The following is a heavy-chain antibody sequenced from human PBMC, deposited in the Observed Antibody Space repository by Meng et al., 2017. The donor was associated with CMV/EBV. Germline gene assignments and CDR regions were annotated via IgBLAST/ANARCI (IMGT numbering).Heavy chain of an antibody. Sequence: GESLKISCAASGFTFSSYSMNWVRQAPGKGLEWVSSISSSSSYIYYADPVKGRFTISRDNAKNSLYLQMNSLRAEDTAVYYCARAGVVVAADRRAFDYWGQGTLVTVSS. D-gene: IGHD2-15*01. CDR1: GFTFSSYS. V-gene: IGHV3-21*01. CDR3: ARAGVVVAADRRAFDY. CDR2: ISSSSSYI. J-gene: IGHJ4*02.